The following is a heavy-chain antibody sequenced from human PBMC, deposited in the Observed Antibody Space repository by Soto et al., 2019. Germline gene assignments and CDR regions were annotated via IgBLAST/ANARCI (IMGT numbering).Heavy chain of an antibody. CDR1: GFTVSSNY. V-gene: IGHV3-53*01. Sequence: GGSLRLSXAASGFTVSSNYMSWVRQAPGKGLEWVSVIYSGGSTYYADSVKGRFTISRDNSKNTLYLQMNSLRAEDTAVYYCARDGYCSGGSCSYYYGMDVWGQGTTVTVSS. D-gene: IGHD2-15*01. CDR3: ARDGYCSGGSCSYYYGMDV. J-gene: IGHJ6*02. CDR2: IYSGGST.